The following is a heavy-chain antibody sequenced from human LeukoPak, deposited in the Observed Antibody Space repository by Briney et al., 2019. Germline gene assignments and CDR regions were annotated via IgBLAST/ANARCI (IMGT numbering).Heavy chain of an antibody. CDR2: INSDETIS. J-gene: IGHJ4*02. V-gene: IGHV3-74*01. CDR3: AKDLRSVDTAMVTNY. D-gene: IGHD5-18*01. CDR1: GFTFSSYW. Sequence: GGSLRLSCAASGFTFSSYWMHWVRQVPNQGLMWVSRINSDETISEYVDSVNGRFTISRGNAKNTLYLQMNSLRAEDTAVYYCAKDLRSVDTAMVTNYWGQGTLVTVSS.